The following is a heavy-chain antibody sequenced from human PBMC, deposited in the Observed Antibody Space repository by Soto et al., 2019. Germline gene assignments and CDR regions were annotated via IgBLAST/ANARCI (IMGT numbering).Heavy chain of an antibody. CDR3: AKDGGPFYFNSPGCSPKLFDY. J-gene: IGHJ4*02. Sequence: QVQLVESGGGVVQPGRSLRLSCAASGFTFSNYGMHWVRQAPGKGLEWVAIISYDGDNEYYADSVRGRFTISRDNSKNPRYLQTSSLKQEDTAVYYGAKDGGPFYFNSPGCSPKLFDYWGQGTRSTVSS. CDR2: ISYDGDNE. D-gene: IGHD2-2*01. CDR1: GFTFSNYG. V-gene: IGHV3-30*18.